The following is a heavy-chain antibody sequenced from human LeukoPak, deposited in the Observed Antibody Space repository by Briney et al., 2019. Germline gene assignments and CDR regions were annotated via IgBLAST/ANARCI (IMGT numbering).Heavy chain of an antibody. Sequence: GGSLRLSCAASGFTFSSYAMSWVRQAPGKGLEWVSAISGSGGSTYYADSVKGRFTISRDNSKNTLYLQVNSLRAEDTAVYYCAKGSITMVRGPRLGYWGQGTLVTVSS. D-gene: IGHD3-10*01. V-gene: IGHV3-23*01. CDR2: ISGSGGST. J-gene: IGHJ4*02. CDR3: AKGSITMVRGPRLGY. CDR1: GFTFSSYA.